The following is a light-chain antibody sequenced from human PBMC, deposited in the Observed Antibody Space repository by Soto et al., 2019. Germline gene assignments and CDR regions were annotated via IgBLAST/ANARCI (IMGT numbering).Light chain of an antibody. CDR2: HAS. Sequence: EIVLTQSPATLSSFPGDRVTLSCRANQYINTRLAWYQHRPGQAPRLLIYHASLRAAGIPARFSASGSGTDFTLTISDVQPEDFALYYCHQRQSWPRTFGQGTKVDIK. CDR3: HQRQSWPRT. J-gene: IGKJ1*01. CDR1: QYINTR. V-gene: IGKV3-11*01.